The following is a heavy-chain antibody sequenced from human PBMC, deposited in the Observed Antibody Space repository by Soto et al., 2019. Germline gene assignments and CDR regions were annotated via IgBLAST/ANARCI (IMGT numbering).Heavy chain of an antibody. D-gene: IGHD6-6*01. CDR3: ARHGSIGARQNWFDP. J-gene: IGHJ5*02. CDR1: GYRFTRYC. CDR2: IYPGDSDT. V-gene: IGHV5-51*01. Sequence: GESLNLSCTGSGYRFTRYCIGCVRQLPGKGLEWMGIIYPGDSDTRYSPSFQGQVNISVDKSISTAYLQWTSLKASDTATYYCARHGSIGARQNWFDPWGQGTPVNGSA.